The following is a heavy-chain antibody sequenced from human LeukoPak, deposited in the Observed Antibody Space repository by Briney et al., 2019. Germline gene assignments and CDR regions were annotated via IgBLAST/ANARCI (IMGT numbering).Heavy chain of an antibody. D-gene: IGHD6-13*01. J-gene: IGHJ3*02. Sequence: SETLSLTCTVSGGSVGSGNYYWSWIRQPPGEGLEWIGNIYYSGSAYQNPSLKSRVTMSVDTSKNQFSLKLSSVTAADTAVYYCARKLYSSSWYKAFDIWGQGTMVTVSS. CDR3: ARKLYSSSWYKAFDI. CDR2: IYYSGSA. CDR1: GGSVGSGNYY. V-gene: IGHV4-39*07.